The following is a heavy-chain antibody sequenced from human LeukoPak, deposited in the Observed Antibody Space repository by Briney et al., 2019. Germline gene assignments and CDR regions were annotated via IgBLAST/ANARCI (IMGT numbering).Heavy chain of an antibody. Sequence: GGSLRLSCAASGFTFSSYSMNWVRQAPGKGLEWVSSISSSSSYIYYADSVKGRFTISRDNAKNSLYLQMNSLRAEDTAVYYCARVGYGDYGFAYWGQGTLVTVSS. CDR3: ARVGYGDYGFAY. V-gene: IGHV3-21*01. D-gene: IGHD4-17*01. CDR1: GFTFSSYS. J-gene: IGHJ4*02. CDR2: ISSSSSYI.